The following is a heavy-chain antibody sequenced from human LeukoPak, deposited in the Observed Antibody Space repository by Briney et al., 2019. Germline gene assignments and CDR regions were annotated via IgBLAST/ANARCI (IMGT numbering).Heavy chain of an antibody. CDR1: GFSFSNYT. J-gene: IGHJ4*02. CDR2: ISSSGTFA. Sequence: GGSLRLSCAASGFSFSNYTMNWVRQAPGKALQWVSFISSSGTFAHYADSVKGRFTISRDNAKNSLYLQMSGLRVEDTAVYYCTRSSYTSSWFFYWGQGSLVTVSS. CDR3: TRSSYTSSWFFY. D-gene: IGHD6-13*01. V-gene: IGHV3-21*01.